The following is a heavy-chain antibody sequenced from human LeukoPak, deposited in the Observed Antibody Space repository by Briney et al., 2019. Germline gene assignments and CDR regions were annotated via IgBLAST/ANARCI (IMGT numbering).Heavy chain of an antibody. Sequence: SETLSLTCTVSGGSISSYYWSWIRQPPGKGREWIGYIYYSGSTNYNPSLKSRVTISVETSKNQFSLKLKSVTAADTAVYYCARGGYYGSGNDFRFDPWGQGTLVTVSS. D-gene: IGHD3-10*01. CDR2: IYYSGST. J-gene: IGHJ5*02. CDR1: GGSISSYY. V-gene: IGHV4-59*01. CDR3: ARGGYYGSGNDFRFDP.